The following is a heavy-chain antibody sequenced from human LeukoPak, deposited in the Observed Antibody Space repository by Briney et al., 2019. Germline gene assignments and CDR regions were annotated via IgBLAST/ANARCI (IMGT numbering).Heavy chain of an antibody. CDR2: IYWDDDK. V-gene: IGHV2-5*02. D-gene: IGHD3-10*01. Sequence: ASGPTLVNPTQTLTLTCTVSGFSLRTPGGGVGWIRQPPGKALDWLGLIYWDDDKRYRPSLKSRLTIAQDTSKNQVVTTMTNMDPVDTATYYCVHVSARGVRGVTGLDPWGQGTLVTVSP. CDR3: VHVSARGVRGVTGLDP. CDR1: GFSLRTPGGG. J-gene: IGHJ5*02.